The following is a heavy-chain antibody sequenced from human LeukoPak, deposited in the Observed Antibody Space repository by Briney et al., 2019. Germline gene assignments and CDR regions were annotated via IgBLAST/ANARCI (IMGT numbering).Heavy chain of an antibody. D-gene: IGHD3-10*01. CDR1: GGSVSHYY. J-gene: IGHJ4*02. CDR2: IYYNGIT. Sequence: SETLSLTCTVSGGSVSHYYWSWIRQPPDKGLEWIGYIYYNGITNYNPSLKSRVTISVDTSKNEFSLKLSSVTAADTAVYYCAREVPGYYGSGTYHIVGTYFDSWGQGTLVTVSS. CDR3: AREVPGYYGSGTYHIVGTYFDS. V-gene: IGHV4-59*02.